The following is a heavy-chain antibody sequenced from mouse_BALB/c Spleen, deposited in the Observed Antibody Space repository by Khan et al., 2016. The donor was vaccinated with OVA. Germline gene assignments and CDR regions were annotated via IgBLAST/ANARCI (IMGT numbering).Heavy chain of an antibody. Sequence: EVQLQESGPGLVKPSQSLSLTCTVTGYSITSDYAWNWIRQFPGNKLEWMGYITYSGITSHTPSLKSRFTITRDTSKNQFILQLNSLTTEDTATYYCARGRAYWGQGTLVTVSA. D-gene: IGHD3-3*01. CDR3: ARGRAY. J-gene: IGHJ3*01. CDR2: ITYSGIT. CDR1: GYSITSDYA. V-gene: IGHV3-2*02.